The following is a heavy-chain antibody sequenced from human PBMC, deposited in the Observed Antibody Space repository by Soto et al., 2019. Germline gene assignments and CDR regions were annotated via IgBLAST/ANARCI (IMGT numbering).Heavy chain of an antibody. J-gene: IGHJ4*02. CDR3: ARDLIYCTNGVCPFDY. Sequence: GASVKVSCKASGYTFTSYDINWVRQATGQGLEWMGWMNPNSGNTGYAQKFQGRVTMTRNTSISTAYMELSSLRSEDTAVYYCARDLIYCTNGVCPFDYWGQGTLVTVSS. V-gene: IGHV1-8*01. CDR1: GYTFTSYD. D-gene: IGHD2-8*01. CDR2: MNPNSGNT.